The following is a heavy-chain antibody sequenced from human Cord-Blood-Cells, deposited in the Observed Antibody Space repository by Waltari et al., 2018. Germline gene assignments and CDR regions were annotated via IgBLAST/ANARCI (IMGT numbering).Heavy chain of an antibody. Sequence: QLQLQESGPGLVKPSETLSLTCTVSGGSISSSSYYWGWIRQPPGKGLDWIGSIYYGGRTSYTPSLKSRVTISVDTSKNQFSLKLSSVTAADTAVYYCARNYDFWSGYYYWGQGTLVTVSS. CDR2: IYYGGRT. V-gene: IGHV4-39*01. J-gene: IGHJ4*02. CDR1: GGSISSSSYY. D-gene: IGHD3-3*01. CDR3: ARNYDFWSGYYY.